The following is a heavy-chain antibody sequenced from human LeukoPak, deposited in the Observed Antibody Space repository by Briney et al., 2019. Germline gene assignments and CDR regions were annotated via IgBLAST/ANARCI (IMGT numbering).Heavy chain of an antibody. Sequence: GGSLRLSCAASGFTFSSYGMHWVRQAPGKGLEWVAVISYDGSNKYYADSVKGRFTISRDNSKNTLYLQMNSLRAEDTAVYYCAKDLVSGCPDYWGQGALVTVSS. CDR2: ISYDGSNK. D-gene: IGHD6-19*01. CDR3: AKDLVSGCPDY. V-gene: IGHV3-30*18. CDR1: GFTFSSYG. J-gene: IGHJ4*02.